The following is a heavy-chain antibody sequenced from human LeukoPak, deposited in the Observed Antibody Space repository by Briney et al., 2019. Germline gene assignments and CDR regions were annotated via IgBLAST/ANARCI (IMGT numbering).Heavy chain of an antibody. Sequence: KPSETLSLTCAVYGGSFSGYYWSWIRQPPGKGLEWTGGINHSGSTNYNPSLKSRVTISVDTSKNQFSLKLNSVTAADTAAYYCARNLLYYYDSSGYYEEDYFDYWGQRTLVTVSS. CDR3: ARNLLYYYDSSGYYEEDYFDY. CDR1: GGSFSGYY. V-gene: IGHV4-34*01. CDR2: INHSGST. J-gene: IGHJ4*02. D-gene: IGHD3-22*01.